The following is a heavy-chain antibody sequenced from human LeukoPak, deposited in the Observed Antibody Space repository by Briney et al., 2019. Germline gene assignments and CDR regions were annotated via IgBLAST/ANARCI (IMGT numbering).Heavy chain of an antibody. D-gene: IGHD3-3*01. CDR1: GFTFSSYG. J-gene: IGHJ4*02. Sequence: GGSLRLSCAASGFTFSSYGMHWVRQAPGKGLEWVAFIRYDGSNKYYADSVKGRFTISRDNSKNTLYLQMNSLRAEDTAVYYCAKEYYDFWSGYFDYWGQGTLVTVSS. CDR2: IRYDGSNK. CDR3: AKEYYDFWSGYFDY. V-gene: IGHV3-30*02.